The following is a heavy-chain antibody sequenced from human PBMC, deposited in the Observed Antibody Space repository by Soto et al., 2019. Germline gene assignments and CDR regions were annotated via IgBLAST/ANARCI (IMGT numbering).Heavy chain of an antibody. Sequence: QVQLVQSGAEMKKPGSSVKVSCQSSGGTFNTYAMNWVRQAPGQGPEWMGDISPMFGAANYAPKFQGRVNITADESTGTSDMQLSSLTSEDTALYFCAREVQVHTPAFVYWGQGTLVTVSS. V-gene: IGHV1-69*19. J-gene: IGHJ4*02. CDR3: AREVQVHTPAFVY. CDR1: GGTFNTYA. CDR2: ISPMFGAA. D-gene: IGHD3-10*01.